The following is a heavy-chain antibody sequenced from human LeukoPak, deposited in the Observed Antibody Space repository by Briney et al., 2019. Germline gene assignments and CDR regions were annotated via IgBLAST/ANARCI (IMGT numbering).Heavy chain of an antibody. CDR1: VFSVSSNY. D-gene: IGHD3-22*01. J-gene: IGHJ3*02. CDR2: IYSAGST. Sequence: PGGTLRLSCAASVFSVSSNYMSWVRQAPGKGLEWVSVIYSAGSTYYADYVTGRCTISRDNSKNTVYLQMNSLRAEDTAVYYCARDLGRYDSNQGPLDAFDIWGQGTMVTVSS. CDR3: ARDLGRYDSNQGPLDAFDI. V-gene: IGHV3-53*01.